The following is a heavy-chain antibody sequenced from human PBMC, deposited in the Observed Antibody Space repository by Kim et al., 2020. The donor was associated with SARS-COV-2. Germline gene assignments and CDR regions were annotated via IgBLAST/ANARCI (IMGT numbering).Heavy chain of an antibody. J-gene: IGHJ6*02. Sequence: SETLSLTCAVYGGSFSGYYWSWIHQPPGKGLEWIGEINHSGSTNFNPSLKSRVTISVDTSKNQFSLKLSSVTAADTAVYYCATTTSYYYYGMDVWGQGTTVTVSS. CDR1: GGSFSGYY. CDR2: INHSGST. V-gene: IGHV4-34*01. D-gene: IGHD1-26*01. CDR3: ATTTSYYYYGMDV.